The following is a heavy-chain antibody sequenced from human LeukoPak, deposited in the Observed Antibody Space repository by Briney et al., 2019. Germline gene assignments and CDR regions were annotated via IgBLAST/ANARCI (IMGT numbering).Heavy chain of an antibody. CDR2: ISSSSDTI. V-gene: IGHV3-48*04. J-gene: IGHJ4*02. CDR1: GFTFGPYT. Sequence: GGSLRLSCAASGFTFGPYTMNWVRQAPGKGLEWVSYISSSSDTIYYADSVKGRFTISRDNAKNSLYPQMNSLRAEDTAVYYCARDLGIDYGSVDNWGQGTLVTVSS. CDR3: ARDLGIDYGSVDN. D-gene: IGHD3-10*01.